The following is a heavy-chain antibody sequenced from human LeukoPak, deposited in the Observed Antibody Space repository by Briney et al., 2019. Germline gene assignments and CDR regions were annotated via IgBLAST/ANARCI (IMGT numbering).Heavy chain of an antibody. CDR3: ARVTMIEDY. J-gene: IGHJ4*02. D-gene: IGHD3-22*01. CDR2: INHSGST. Sequence: SETLSLTCAVYGGSFSGYYWSWIRQPPGKGLEWIGEINHSGSTNYNPSLKSRVTISVDTSKNQFSLKRSSVTAADTAVYYCARVTMIEDYWGQGTLVTVSS. V-gene: IGHV4-34*01. CDR1: GGSFSGYY.